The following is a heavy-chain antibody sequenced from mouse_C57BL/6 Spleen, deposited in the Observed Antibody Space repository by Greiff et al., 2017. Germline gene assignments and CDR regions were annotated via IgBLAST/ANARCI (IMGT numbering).Heavy chain of an antibody. J-gene: IGHJ2*01. CDR3: TTEVAKAYYFDY. D-gene: IGHD1-1*01. CDR1: GFNIKDDY. Sequence: EVKLVESGAELVRPGASVKLSCTASGFNIKDDYMHWVKQRPEQGLEWIGWIDPENGDTEYASKFQGKATITADTSSNTAYLQLSSLTSEDTAVYYCTTEVAKAYYFDYWGQGTTLTVSS. V-gene: IGHV14-4*01. CDR2: IDPENGDT.